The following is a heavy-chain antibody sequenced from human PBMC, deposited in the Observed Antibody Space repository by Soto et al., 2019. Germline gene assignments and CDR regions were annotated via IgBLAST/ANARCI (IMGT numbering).Heavy chain of an antibody. V-gene: IGHV4-4*07. Sequence: QVQLQGSGPGQVKPSETLSLTYTVSGDSISDYFYWSWIRQPAGKGLEWIGRIYTDGTTKYNPSRKSRVTLSLDKSKNQFSLRLSSVTAADTAVYYCAREVRGGFTGIFDQWGRGSRVTVSS. J-gene: IGHJ4*02. D-gene: IGHD2-15*01. CDR2: IYTDGTT. CDR3: AREVRGGFTGIFDQ. CDR1: GDSISDYFY.